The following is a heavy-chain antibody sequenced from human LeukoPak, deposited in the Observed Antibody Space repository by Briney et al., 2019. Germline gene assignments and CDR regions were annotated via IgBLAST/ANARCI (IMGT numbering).Heavy chain of an antibody. CDR3: ARDPPAVTMVRGAMTNDY. V-gene: IGHV1-2*02. Sequence: ASVKVSCKASGYTFTGYYMHWVRQALGQGLEWMGWINPNSGGTNYAQKFQGRVTMTRDTSISTAYMELSRLRSDDTAVYYCARDPPAVTMVRGAMTNDYWGQGTLATVSS. CDR1: GYTFTGYY. J-gene: IGHJ4*02. D-gene: IGHD3-10*01. CDR2: INPNSGGT.